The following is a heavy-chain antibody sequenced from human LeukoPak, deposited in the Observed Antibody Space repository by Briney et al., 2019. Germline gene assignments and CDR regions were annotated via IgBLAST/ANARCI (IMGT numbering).Heavy chain of an antibody. J-gene: IGHJ5*02. CDR1: GGSFSGYY. CDR2: INHSGST. D-gene: IGHD3-10*01. Sequence: SETLSLTCAVYGGSFSGYYWSWIRQPPGKGLEWIGEINHSGSTNYNPSLKSRVTISVDTSKNQFSLKLSSVTAADTAVYYCARSPKVRGVKSSHPWGQGTLVTVSS. CDR3: ARSPKVRGVKSSHP. V-gene: IGHV4-34*01.